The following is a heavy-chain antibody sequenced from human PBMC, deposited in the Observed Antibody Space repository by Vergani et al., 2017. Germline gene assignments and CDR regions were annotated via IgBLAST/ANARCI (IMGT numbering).Heavy chain of an antibody. Sequence: QLQLQESGPGLVKPSETLSLTCTVSGGSISSSSYYWGWIRQPPGKGLEWIGSIYYSGSTYYNPSLKSRVTISVDTSKNQFSLKLSSVTAADTAVYYCARYMVSRIVVVGFDYWGQGTLVTVSS. J-gene: IGHJ4*02. CDR2: IYYSGST. V-gene: IGHV4-39*07. CDR3: ARYMVSRIVVVGFDY. CDR1: GGSISSSSYY. D-gene: IGHD3-22*01.